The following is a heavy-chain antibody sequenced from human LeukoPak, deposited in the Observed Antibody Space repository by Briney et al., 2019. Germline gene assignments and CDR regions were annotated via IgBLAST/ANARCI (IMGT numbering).Heavy chain of an antibody. CDR3: ARDYPYYDILTGPSGGMDG. J-gene: IGHJ6*04. CDR2: IIPIFGTA. Sequence: EASVKVSCKASGGTFSSYAISWVRQAPGQGLEWMGGIIPIFGTANYAQKFQGRVTITADKSTSTAYMELSSLRSEDTAVYYCARDYPYYDILTGPSGGMDGWGKGTTVTVSS. D-gene: IGHD3-9*01. CDR1: GGTFSSYA. V-gene: IGHV1-69*06.